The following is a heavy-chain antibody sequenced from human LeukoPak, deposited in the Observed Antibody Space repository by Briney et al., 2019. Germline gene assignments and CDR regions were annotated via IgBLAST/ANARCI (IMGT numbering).Heavy chain of an antibody. J-gene: IGHJ4*02. Sequence: ASVKVSCKVSGYTLTELSMHWVRQAPGQGLEWMGWINPNSGGTNYAQKFQGRVTMTRDTSISTAYMELSSLRSDDTAVYYCARGYYYDSSGYYYVNYWGQGTLVTVSS. D-gene: IGHD3-22*01. V-gene: IGHV1-2*02. CDR2: INPNSGGT. CDR1: GYTLTELS. CDR3: ARGYYYDSSGYYYVNY.